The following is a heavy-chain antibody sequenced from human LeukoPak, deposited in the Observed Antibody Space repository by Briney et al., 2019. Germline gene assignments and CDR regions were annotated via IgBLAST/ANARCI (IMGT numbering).Heavy chain of an antibody. J-gene: IGHJ4*02. CDR1: GFTLSSYE. V-gene: IGHV3-48*03. Sequence: GGSLRLSCAASGFTLSSYEMNWVRQAPGKGLEWVSYISSSGSTIYYADSVKGRFTISRDNAKNSLYLQMNSLRAEDTALYYCARWDCSSTSCQTFDYWGQGTLVTVSS. D-gene: IGHD2-2*01. CDR2: ISSSGSTI. CDR3: ARWDCSSTSCQTFDY.